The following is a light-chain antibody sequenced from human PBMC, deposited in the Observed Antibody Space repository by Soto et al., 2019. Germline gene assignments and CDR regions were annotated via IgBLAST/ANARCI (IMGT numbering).Light chain of an antibody. CDR3: HQTLSTRAWT. CDR2: AAS. J-gene: IGKJ1*01. CDR1: QSINNY. Sequence: RRTPRRSPLSAPVAHRVPITCRASQSINNYLNWYQHKPGKAPKLLIYAASSLQSGVPSRFSGSGSGTDFTLTISTLQPEDFATYYWHQTLSTRAWTVAQGTKVDVK. V-gene: IGKV1-39*01.